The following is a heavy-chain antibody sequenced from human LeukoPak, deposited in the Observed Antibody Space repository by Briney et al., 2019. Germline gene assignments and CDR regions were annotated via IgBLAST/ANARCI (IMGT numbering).Heavy chain of an antibody. CDR1: GYSFTSYY. CDR2: INPNTGGT. J-gene: IGHJ6*03. CDR3: ARDAQFTVVVPAAKLNYMDV. D-gene: IGHD2-2*01. V-gene: IGHV1-2*02. Sequence: ASVKVSCKASGYSFTSYYMHWVRQAPGQGIEWIGWINPNTGGTNYAQKFEGRVIMTRDTSSTVYLEVRRLRSDDTAIYFCARDAQFTVVVPAAKLNYMDVWGTGTTVTVSS.